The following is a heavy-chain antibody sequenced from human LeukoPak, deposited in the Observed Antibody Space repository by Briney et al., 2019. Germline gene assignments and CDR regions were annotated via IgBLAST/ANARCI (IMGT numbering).Heavy chain of an antibody. J-gene: IGHJ5*02. Sequence: ASVTVSCTASGYTFTSYDINWVRQAPGQGLEWMGWMNPNSGNTGYAQKFQGRVTMTSNTSISTDYMELSSMRSEYTAVYYCARMDYYDSSGCNNWFDPWGQGTLVTVSS. CDR3: ARMDYYDSSGCNNWFDP. CDR2: MNPNSGNT. D-gene: IGHD3-22*01. V-gene: IGHV1-8*01. CDR1: GYTFTSYD.